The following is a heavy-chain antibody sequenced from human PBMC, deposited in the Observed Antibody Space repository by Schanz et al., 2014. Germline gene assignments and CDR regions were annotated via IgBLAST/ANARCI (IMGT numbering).Heavy chain of an antibody. CDR1: GFIVSSTY. J-gene: IGHJ3*02. D-gene: IGHD3-10*01. CDR2: IYSGVST. V-gene: IGHV3-66*01. Sequence: EVQLVESGGDLVQPGGSQRLSCAASGFIVSSTYMTWVRQAPGKGLEWVSIIYSGVSTYYADSVKGRFTISRDNSKNTLYVQMNSLRAEDTAVYYCAKAKSGAHGAFDIWGQGTMVTVPS. CDR3: AKAKSGAHGAFDI.